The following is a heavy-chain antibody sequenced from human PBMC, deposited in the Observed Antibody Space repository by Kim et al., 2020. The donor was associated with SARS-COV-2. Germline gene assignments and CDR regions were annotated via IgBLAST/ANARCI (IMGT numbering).Heavy chain of an antibody. CDR1: GGSISSGGYY. V-gene: IGHV4-31*03. J-gene: IGHJ4*02. D-gene: IGHD3-3*01. Sequence: SETLSLTCTVSGGSISSGGYYWSWIRQHPGKGLEWIGYIYYSGSTYYNPSLKSRVTISVDTSKNQFSLKLSSVTAADTAVYYCARSFGVAPPVDYCGQGTLVTVSS. CDR2: IYYSGST. CDR3: ARSFGVAPPVDY.